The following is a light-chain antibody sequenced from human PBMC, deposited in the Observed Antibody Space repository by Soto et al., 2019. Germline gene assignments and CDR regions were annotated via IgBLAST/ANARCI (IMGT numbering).Light chain of an antibody. V-gene: IGKV3-15*01. Sequence: EIVMTQSPATLSVSPGETATLSCRASRNINRKLAWYQQKPGQAPRLLISGASTRTTGIPARFSGSGSGTEFTLTISSLQSEDFAGYYCQQYYDYPPLIFGGGTKVEIK. CDR1: RNINRK. CDR2: GAS. J-gene: IGKJ4*01. CDR3: QQYYDYPPLI.